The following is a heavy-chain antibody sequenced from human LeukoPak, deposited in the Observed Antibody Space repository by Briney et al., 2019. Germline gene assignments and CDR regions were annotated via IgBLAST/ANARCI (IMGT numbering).Heavy chain of an antibody. CDR2: IYYSGST. Sequence: PSETLSLTCTVSGGSISSGGYYWSWIRQHPGKGLEWIGYIYYSGSTYYNPSLKSRVTISVDTSKNQFSLKLSSVTAADTAVYYCATGRRYYGGGSCYSLHYFDYWGQGTLVTVSS. V-gene: IGHV4-31*03. CDR3: ATGRRYYGGGSCYSLHYFDY. D-gene: IGHD2-15*01. CDR1: GGSISSGGYY. J-gene: IGHJ4*02.